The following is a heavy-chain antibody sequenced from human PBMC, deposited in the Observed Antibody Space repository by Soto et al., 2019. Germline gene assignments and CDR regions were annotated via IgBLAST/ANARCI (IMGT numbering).Heavy chain of an antibody. CDR2: IRSKAGGGTA. V-gene: IGHV3-15*01. D-gene: IGHD3-16*02. J-gene: IGHJ3*01. CDR1: GLTFGDAW. CDR3: TKGRPLTGGGVIAT. Sequence: EVQLVESGGGLVNPGGSLRLSCAASGLTFGDAWMTWVRQAPGKGPEWVGLIRSKAGGGTADYAAPVKGRFILSRDDSKNTVYLQMNSLKTEDTAVYYCTKGRPLTGGGVIATWGQGTMVTVSA.